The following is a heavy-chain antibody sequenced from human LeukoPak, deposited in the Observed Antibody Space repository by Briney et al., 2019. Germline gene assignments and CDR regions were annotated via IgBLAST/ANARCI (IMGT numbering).Heavy chain of an antibody. V-gene: IGHV4-38-2*02. CDR1: GYSISSGYY. CDR3: ARIGSYYYYMDV. CDR2: IYHSGGT. Sequence: SETLSLTCTVSGYSISSGYYWGWIRQPPGKGLEWIGSIYHSGGTHYNPSLKSRVTISVDTSSNQLSLKLRSVTAADTAVYYCARIGSYYYYMDVWGKGTTVSVSS. D-gene: IGHD1-14*01. J-gene: IGHJ6*03.